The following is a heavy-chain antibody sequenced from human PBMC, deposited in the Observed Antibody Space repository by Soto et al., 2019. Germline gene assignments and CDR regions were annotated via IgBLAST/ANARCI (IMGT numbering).Heavy chain of an antibody. D-gene: IGHD4-17*01. CDR3: AGGGDGDYSWYYYYYMDV. Sequence: QLQLQESGPGLVKPSETLSLTCTVSGGSISSSSYYWGWIRQPPGKGLEWIGSIYYSGSTYYNPSLTSRVPISVDTAKDQFSRKVGPGNAADTAVYYWAGGGDGDYSWYYYYYMDVWGKGTTVTVSS. CDR2: IYYSGST. J-gene: IGHJ6*03. CDR1: GGSISSSSYY. V-gene: IGHV4-39*01.